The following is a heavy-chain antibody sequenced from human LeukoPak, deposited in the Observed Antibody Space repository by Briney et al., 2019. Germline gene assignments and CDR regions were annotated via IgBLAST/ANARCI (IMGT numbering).Heavy chain of an antibody. J-gene: IGHJ4*02. CDR2: IYTSGST. D-gene: IGHD4-23*01. CDR1: GGSISSGSYY. Sequence: PSQTLSLTCTVSGGSISSGSYYWSWIRQPAGKGLEWIGRIYTSGSTNYNPSLKSRVTISVDTSKNQFSLKLSSVTAADTAVYYCAREFDYGGNSDYWGQGTLVTVSS. V-gene: IGHV4-61*02. CDR3: AREFDYGGNSDY.